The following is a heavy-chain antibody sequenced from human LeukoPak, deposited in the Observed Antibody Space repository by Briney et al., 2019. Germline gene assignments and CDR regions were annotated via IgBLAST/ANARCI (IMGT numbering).Heavy chain of an antibody. CDR2: IYYSGST. J-gene: IGHJ4*02. CDR3: ASGYDSSGYQFDY. D-gene: IGHD3-22*01. CDR1: GGSISSYY. V-gene: IGHV4-59*01. Sequence: PSETLSLTCTVSGGSISSYYWSWIRQPPGKGLEWIGYIYYSGSTNYNPSLKSRVTMSVDTSKNQFSLKLSSVTAADTAVYYCASGYDSSGYQFDYWGQGTLVTVSS.